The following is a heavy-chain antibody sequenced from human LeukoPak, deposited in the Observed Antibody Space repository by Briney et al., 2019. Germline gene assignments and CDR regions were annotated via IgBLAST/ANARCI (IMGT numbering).Heavy chain of an antibody. CDR2: IKEDGSEK. J-gene: IGHJ4*02. Sequence: GGSLRLSCAASGFIFSGAWRSWVRQAPGKGLEWVDNIKEDGSEKHYVDSVNGRFTISRDNAKNSVYLQMNSLRAEDTAVYYCARIMNSSPDYWGQGTLVTVSS. CDR3: ARIMNSSPDY. D-gene: IGHD6-13*01. V-gene: IGHV3-7*01. CDR1: GFIFSGAW.